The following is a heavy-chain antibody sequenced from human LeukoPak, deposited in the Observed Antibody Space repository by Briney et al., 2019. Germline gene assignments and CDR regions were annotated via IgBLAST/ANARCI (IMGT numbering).Heavy chain of an antibody. CDR2: SSTVTGNI. Sequence: EGSLRLSCAASGFAFISTSIHWVRQAPGKGLEWLSYSSTVTGNIYYADSVKGRFTISRDNAKSSLDLQMSSLRAEDTAVYFCATTGNFYDMDVWGKGTTVTVSS. J-gene: IGHJ6*03. V-gene: IGHV3-48*04. D-gene: IGHD1-1*01. CDR1: GFAFISTS. CDR3: ATTGNFYDMDV.